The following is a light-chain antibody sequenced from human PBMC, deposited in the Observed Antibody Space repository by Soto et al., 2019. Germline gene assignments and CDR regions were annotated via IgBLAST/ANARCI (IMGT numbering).Light chain of an antibody. V-gene: IGLV2-11*01. Sequence: QSALTQPHSVSGSPGQSVTISCTGTSRDVGGYNYVSWYQHHPGKAPKLIIYDVSERPSGVPDRFSGSKSGNTGNTASLTISGLQAEDEADYYCCSYAGSYTHVFGSGTKLTVL. CDR3: CSYAGSYTHV. J-gene: IGLJ1*01. CDR2: DVS. CDR1: SRDVGGYNY.